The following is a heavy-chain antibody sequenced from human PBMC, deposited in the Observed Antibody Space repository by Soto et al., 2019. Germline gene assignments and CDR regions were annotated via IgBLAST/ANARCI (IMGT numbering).Heavy chain of an antibody. Sequence: QVQLVQSGAEVKKPGSSVKVSCKASGGTFSSYAISWVRQAPGQGLEWMGGIIPIFGTANYAQKFQGRVTITPHESTSPAYMELRSLTSEDPAVYYCARIPAAAGTLPLPRYHWFHPWGQGTLVTVSS. CDR2: IIPIFGTA. V-gene: IGHV1-69*01. CDR3: ARIPAAAGTLPLPRYHWFHP. D-gene: IGHD6-13*01. CDR1: GGTFSSYA. J-gene: IGHJ5*02.